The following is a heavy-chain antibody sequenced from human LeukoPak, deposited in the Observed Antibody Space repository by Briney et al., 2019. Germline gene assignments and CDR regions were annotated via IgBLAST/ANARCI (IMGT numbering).Heavy chain of an antibody. CDR2: ISSSSSYI. CDR1: GFTFSSYS. Sequence: GGSLRLSCAASGFTFSSYSMNWVRQAPGKGLEWVSSISSSSSYIYYADSVKGRFTTSRDNAKNSLYLQMNSLRAEDTAVYYCAREDNWNFPPMDVWDKGTTVTVSS. V-gene: IGHV3-21*01. D-gene: IGHD1-7*01. J-gene: IGHJ6*04. CDR3: AREDNWNFPPMDV.